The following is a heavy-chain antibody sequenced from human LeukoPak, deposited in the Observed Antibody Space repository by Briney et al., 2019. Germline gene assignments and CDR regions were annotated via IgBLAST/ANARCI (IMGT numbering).Heavy chain of an antibody. D-gene: IGHD1-26*01. J-gene: IGHJ4*02. CDR1: GYTFTAYY. Sequence: ASVKVSCKASGYTFTAYYMHWVRQAPGQGPEWMGWINPNSGDTNYAQKFQGRVTMARDTSINTVYMQLSRLRSDDTAVYYCATGAASYYGDWGQGTLVTVSS. V-gene: IGHV1-2*02. CDR2: INPNSGDT. CDR3: ATGAASYYGD.